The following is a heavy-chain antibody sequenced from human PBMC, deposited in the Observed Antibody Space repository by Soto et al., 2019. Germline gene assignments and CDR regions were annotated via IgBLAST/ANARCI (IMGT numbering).Heavy chain of an antibody. V-gene: IGHV4-39*01. CDR3: ARGFGGRWYYYYGMDV. CDR2: IYYSGST. D-gene: IGHD2-15*01. CDR1: GGSISSSSYY. J-gene: IGHJ6*02. Sequence: QLQLQESGPGLVKPSETLSLTCTVSGGSISSSSYYWGWIRQPPGKGLEWIGSIYYSGSTYYNPSLKSRVTISVDTSKNQFSLKLSSVTAADTAVYYCARGFGGRWYYYYGMDVWGQGTTVTVSS.